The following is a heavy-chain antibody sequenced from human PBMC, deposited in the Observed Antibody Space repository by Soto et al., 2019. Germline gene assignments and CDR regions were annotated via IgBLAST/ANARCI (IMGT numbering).Heavy chain of an antibody. CDR3: ARGDGYSFDY. D-gene: IGHD2-15*01. V-gene: IGHV6-1*01. Sequence: QVQLQQSGPGLVKPSQTLSLTCAVSGDSVSSVSAAWNWIRQSPSRGLEWLGRTYYRSRWYNDYQVSVNSRVTINPDTSKNQYSLQLHSVTPEDTAVYYCARGDGYSFDYWGQGTLVTVSS. CDR1: GDSVSSVSAA. CDR2: TYYRSRWYN. J-gene: IGHJ4*01.